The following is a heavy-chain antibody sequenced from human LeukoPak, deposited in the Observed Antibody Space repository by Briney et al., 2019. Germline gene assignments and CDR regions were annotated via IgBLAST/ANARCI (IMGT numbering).Heavy chain of an antibody. CDR1: GYSIGSGYY. CDR2: IYHNGYI. V-gene: IGHV4-38-2*02. D-gene: IGHD3-3*01. Sequence: SETLSLTCTVSGYSIGSGYYWGWIRQPPGKGLEWIGNIYHNGYIYYNPSLKSRITMSVDTSKNQFSLRLSSVTAADTAVYFCARIDDFWSGYYYFDYWGQGTLVTVSS. CDR3: ARIDDFWSGYYYFDY. J-gene: IGHJ4*02.